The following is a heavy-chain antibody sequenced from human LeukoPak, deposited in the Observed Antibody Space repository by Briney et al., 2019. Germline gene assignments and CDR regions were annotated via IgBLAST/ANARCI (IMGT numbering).Heavy chain of an antibody. D-gene: IGHD3-22*01. CDR2: FFYSGST. CDR1: GGSISSYY. CDR3: ARGSGGYHYDH. J-gene: IGHJ5*02. Sequence: PSETLSLTCTVSGGSISSYYWSWIRQPPGKGLEWIGYFFYSGSTNYNPSLKSRVTISVDTSKNQFSLKLSSVTAADTAVYYCARGSGGYHYDHWGQGTLATVSS. V-gene: IGHV4-59*01.